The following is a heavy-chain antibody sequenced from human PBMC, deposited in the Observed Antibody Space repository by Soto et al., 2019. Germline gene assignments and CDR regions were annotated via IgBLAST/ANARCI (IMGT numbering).Heavy chain of an antibody. CDR2: IIPIFGTA. Sequence: SVKVCFKASGGAFSSYAISLVRQAPGQGLEWMGGIIPIFGTANYAQKSQGRVTITADESTSTAYMELSSLRSEDTAAYYCASDTKRDYDSTNGFAYGMDVWGQGTTVTVSS. V-gene: IGHV1-69*13. CDR3: ASDTKRDYDSTNGFAYGMDV. CDR1: GGAFSSYA. D-gene: IGHD3-3*01. J-gene: IGHJ6*02.